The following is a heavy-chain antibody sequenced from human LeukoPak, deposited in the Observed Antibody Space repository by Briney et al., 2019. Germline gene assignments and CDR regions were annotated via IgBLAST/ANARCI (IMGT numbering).Heavy chain of an antibody. CDR2: INPSGTGT. CDR3: ARDFIVVVVAATLDNNWFDP. Sequence: ASVKVSCKASGYTITNNYMHWVRRAPGQGLEWMGVINPSGTGTSYAQKFQGRITMSRDTSTSTVYMELSSLRSDDTAVYYCARDFIVVVVAATLDNNWFDPWGQGTLVTVSS. V-gene: IGHV1-46*01. CDR1: GYTITNNY. D-gene: IGHD2-15*01. J-gene: IGHJ5*02.